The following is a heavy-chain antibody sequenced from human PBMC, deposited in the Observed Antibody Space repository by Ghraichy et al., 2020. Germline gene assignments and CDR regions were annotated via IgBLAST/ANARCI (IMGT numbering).Heavy chain of an antibody. CDR2: ISSSGSTI. J-gene: IGHJ6*02. V-gene: IGHV3-48*03. CDR3: ARDNSFWSGYPSYYYGIDV. D-gene: IGHD3-3*01. Sequence: GGSLRLSCVASGFTFRGYEMNWVRQAPGKGLEWVSYISSSGSTIYYADSVKGRFTISRDNAKNSLYLQMNSLRAEDTAVYYCARDNSFWSGYPSYYYGIDVWGPGTTVTVSS. CDR1: GFTFRGYE.